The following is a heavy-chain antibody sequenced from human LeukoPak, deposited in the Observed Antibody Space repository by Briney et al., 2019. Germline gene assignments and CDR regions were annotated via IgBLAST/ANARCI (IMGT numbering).Heavy chain of an antibody. CDR3: ARVPTVPYYYYYYMDV. D-gene: IGHD4-17*01. CDR2: IYYSGST. J-gene: IGHJ6*03. CDR1: GGSISSYY. Sequence: PSETPSLTCTVSGGSISSYYWSWIRQPPGKGLEWIGYIYYSGSTNYNPSLKSRVTISVDTSKNQFSLKLSSVTAADTAVYYCARVPTVPYYYYYYMDVWGKGTTVTVSS. V-gene: IGHV4-59*01.